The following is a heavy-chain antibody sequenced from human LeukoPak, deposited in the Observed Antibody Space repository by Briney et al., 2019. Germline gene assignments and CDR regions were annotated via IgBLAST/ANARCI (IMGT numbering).Heavy chain of an antibody. Sequence: GSVKVSCKASGYTFTGYYMHWVRQAPGQGLEWMGWINPNSGGTNYAQKFQGRVTMTRDTSISTAYMELSRLRSDDTAVYYCATYPEDIVVVPAASGNYWGQGTLVTVSS. V-gene: IGHV1-2*02. CDR1: GYTFTGYY. J-gene: IGHJ4*02. CDR2: INPNSGGT. CDR3: ATYPEDIVVVPAASGNY. D-gene: IGHD2-2*01.